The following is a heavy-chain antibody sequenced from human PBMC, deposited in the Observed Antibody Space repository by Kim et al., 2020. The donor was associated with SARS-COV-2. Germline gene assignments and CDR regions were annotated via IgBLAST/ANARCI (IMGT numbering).Heavy chain of an antibody. J-gene: IGHJ4*02. CDR3: AKDPEYSSSWAFDY. CDR2: ISVSGRNT. D-gene: IGHD6-6*01. V-gene: IGHV3-23*01. Sequence: GGSLRLSCAASGFTFSTYAMSWVRQAPGKGLEWVSAISVSGRNTYYADSVKGRFTISRDNSKNTLYLQMNSLRVEDTAVYYCAKDPEYSSSWAFDYWGQGTLVTVSS. CDR1: GFTFSTYA.